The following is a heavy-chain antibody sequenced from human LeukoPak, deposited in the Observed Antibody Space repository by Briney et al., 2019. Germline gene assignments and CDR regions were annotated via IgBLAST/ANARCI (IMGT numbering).Heavy chain of an antibody. V-gene: IGHV4-59*08. CDR3: ARQAAANSIDY. D-gene: IGHD2-2*01. CDR1: GGSISNYY. CDR2: IDYSGST. J-gene: IGHJ4*02. Sequence: SETLSLTCTVSGGSISNYYWSWIRQPPGKGLEWIGYIDYSGSTTYNPSLKSRVTISVDTSKNQFPLKLTSATAADTAVYYCARQAAANSIDYWGQGTVVTVSS.